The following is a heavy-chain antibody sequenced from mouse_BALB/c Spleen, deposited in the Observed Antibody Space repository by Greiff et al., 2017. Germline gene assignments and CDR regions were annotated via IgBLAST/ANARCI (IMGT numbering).Heavy chain of an antibody. V-gene: IGHV7-3*02. J-gene: IGHJ3*01. D-gene: IGHD3-3*01. CDR2: IRNKANGYTT. Sequence: DVHLVESGGGLVQPGGSLRLSCATSGFTFTDYYMSWVRQPPGKALEWLGFIRNKANGYTTEYSASVKGRFTISRDNSQSILYLQMNTLRAEDSATYYCARAPLTGQFAYWGQGTLVTVSA. CDR3: ARAPLTGQFAY. CDR1: GFTFTDYY.